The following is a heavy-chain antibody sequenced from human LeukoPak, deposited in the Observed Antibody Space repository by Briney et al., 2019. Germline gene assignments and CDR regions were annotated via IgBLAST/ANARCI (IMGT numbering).Heavy chain of an antibody. J-gene: IGHJ4*02. CDR2: ISSNGGST. Sequence: GGSLRLSCAVSGFTFSNYGMHWVRQAPGKGPEYVSGISSNGGSTNYANSVKGRFTISRDNSKNTLYLQMGSLRPEDMAVYYCAGRRHYNGGFDYWGQGTLVTVSS. D-gene: IGHD5-24*01. V-gene: IGHV3-64*01. CDR3: AGRRHYNGGFDY. CDR1: GFTFSNYG.